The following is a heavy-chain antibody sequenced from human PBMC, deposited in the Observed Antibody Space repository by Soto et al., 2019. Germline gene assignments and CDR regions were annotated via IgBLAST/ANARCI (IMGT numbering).Heavy chain of an antibody. CDR1: GGSISSYY. CDR3: ARVGGSYRIGY. V-gene: IGHV4-59*01. D-gene: IGHD1-26*01. CDR2: IYYSGST. Sequence: SETLSLTCTVSGGSISSYYWSWIRQPPGKGLEWIGYIYYSGSTNYNPSLKSRVTISVDTSKNQFSLKLSSVTAADTAVYYCARVGGSYRIGYWGQGTLVTVSS. J-gene: IGHJ4*02.